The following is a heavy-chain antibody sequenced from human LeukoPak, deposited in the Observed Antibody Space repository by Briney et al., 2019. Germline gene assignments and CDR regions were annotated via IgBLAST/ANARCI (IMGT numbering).Heavy chain of an antibody. CDR1: GFTFSSYG. CDR2: IWYGGSNK. V-gene: IGHV3-33*08. Sequence: PGRSLRLSCAASGFTFSSYGMHWVRQAPGKGLEWVAVIWYGGSNKYYADSVKGRFTISRDNSKNTLYLQMNSLRAEDTAVYYCAKGTSSWYPPFDYWGQGTLVTVSS. J-gene: IGHJ4*02. D-gene: IGHD6-13*01. CDR3: AKGTSSWYPPFDY.